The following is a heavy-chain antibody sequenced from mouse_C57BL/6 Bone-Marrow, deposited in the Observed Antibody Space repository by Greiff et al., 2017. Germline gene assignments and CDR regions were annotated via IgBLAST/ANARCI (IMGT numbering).Heavy chain of an antibody. J-gene: IGHJ1*03. V-gene: IGHV1-63*01. CDR2: IYPGGGYT. CDR1: GYTFTNYW. CDR3: AREGVTTRYFDV. D-gene: IGHD2-1*01. Sequence: QVQLQQSGAELVRPGTSVKMSCKASGYTFTNYWIGWAKQRPGHGLEWIGDIYPGGGYTNYNEKFKGKATLTADKSSSTAYMQCSSLTSEDSAIYYCAREGVTTRYFDVWGTGTTVTVSS.